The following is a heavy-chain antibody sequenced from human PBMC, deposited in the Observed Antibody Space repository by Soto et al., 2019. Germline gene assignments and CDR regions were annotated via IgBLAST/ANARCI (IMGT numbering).Heavy chain of an antibody. V-gene: IGHV3-33*01. J-gene: IGHJ4*02. D-gene: IGHD4-17*01. CDR3: ARDGTMTTVTTAFDY. CDR2: IWYDGGNK. Sequence: HVQLVESGGGVVQPGRSLRLSCAASGFTFSSYGMHWVSQAPGKGLEWVAVIWYDGGNKYYADSVKGRFTMSRDNSKNILYLQMNSLRAEDTAVYYCARDGTMTTVTTAFDYWGQGTLVTVSS. CDR1: GFTFSSYG.